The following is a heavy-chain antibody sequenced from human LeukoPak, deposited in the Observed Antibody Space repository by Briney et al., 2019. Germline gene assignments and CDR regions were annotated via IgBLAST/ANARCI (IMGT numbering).Heavy chain of an antibody. V-gene: IGHV3-48*01. Sequence: PGGSLRLSCAASGFTFDDYAMNWVRQAPGKGLEWVSYISSSSSTIYYADSVKGRFTISRDNAKNSLYLQMNSLRAEDTAVYYCARDASPGSDYWGQGTLVTVSS. J-gene: IGHJ4*02. D-gene: IGHD2-15*01. CDR1: GFTFDDYA. CDR3: ARDASPGSDY. CDR2: ISSSSSTI.